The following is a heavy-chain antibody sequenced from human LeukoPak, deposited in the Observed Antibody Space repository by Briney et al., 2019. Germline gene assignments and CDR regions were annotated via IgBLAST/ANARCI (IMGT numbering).Heavy chain of an antibody. J-gene: IGHJ4*02. CDR2: IYSGGST. CDR3: AATYYDISTGYYLFDY. D-gene: IGHD3-9*01. V-gene: IGHV3-53*01. CDR1: GFTVSSNY. Sequence: GGSLRLSCAASGFTVSSNYMSWVRQAPGKGLEWVSVIYSGGSTYYADSVKGRFTISRDNSKNTLYLQMNSLRAEDTAVYYCAATYYDISTGYYLFDYWGQGTLVTVSS.